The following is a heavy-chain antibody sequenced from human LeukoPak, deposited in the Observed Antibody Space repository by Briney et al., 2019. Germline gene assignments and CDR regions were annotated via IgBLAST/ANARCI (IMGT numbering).Heavy chain of an antibody. V-gene: IGHV3-33*01. CDR1: GFTFSSYG. CDR3: ARVHSTPYGDYEEFDY. CDR2: IWYDGSNK. D-gene: IGHD4-17*01. J-gene: IGHJ4*02. Sequence: GGSLRLSCAASGFTFSSYGMHWVRQAPGKGLEWVAVIWYDGSNKYYADSVKGRFTISRDNSKNTLYLQMNSLRAEDTAVYYCARVHSTPYGDYEEFDYWGQGTLVTVSS.